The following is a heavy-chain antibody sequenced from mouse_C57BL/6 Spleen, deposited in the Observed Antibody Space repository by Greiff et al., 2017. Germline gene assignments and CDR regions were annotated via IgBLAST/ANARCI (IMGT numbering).Heavy chain of an antibody. CDR2: IHPSDSDT. CDR1: GYTFTSYC. CDR3: GMTYHGDYYAMDY. J-gene: IGHJ4*01. V-gene: IGHV1-74*01. Sequence: QVQLQQPGAELVKPGASVKVSCKASGYTFTSYCMHWVKQRPGQGLEWIGMIHPSDSDTNYNQKFKGKATLTVDKSSSTAYMQLSSLTSEVSAVYYWGMTYHGDYYAMDYWGQGTSVTVSS. D-gene: IGHD2-10*01.